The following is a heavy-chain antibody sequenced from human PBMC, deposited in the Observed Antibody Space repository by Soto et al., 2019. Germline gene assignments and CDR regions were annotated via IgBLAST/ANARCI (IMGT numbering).Heavy chain of an antibody. CDR1: GFTFSDSA. CDR2: IKSRADNFAT. J-gene: IGHJ4*02. Sequence: SGGSLRRSCAASGFTFSDSALHWVRHASGKGLEWVGRIKSRADNFATAYAASVNGRFTIFRDDSKSTAYLQMNSLKTEDTAVSYCCRPIYYNNLAPHWGQGTLVNVS. CDR3: CRPIYYNNLAPH. D-gene: IGHD3-10*01. V-gene: IGHV3-73*01.